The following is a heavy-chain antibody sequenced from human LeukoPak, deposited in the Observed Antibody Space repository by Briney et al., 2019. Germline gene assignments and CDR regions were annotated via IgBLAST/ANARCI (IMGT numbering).Heavy chain of an antibody. CDR3: ARFQPRRYYFDY. J-gene: IGHJ4*02. Sequence: PAETLSLTCTVSGGSISSSSYDWGGMRQPPGKGVEWLGSIYYSGSTYDNSSLRSRVTISVDTSKNQFSLNLIPVTAAAAAVYYCARFQPRRYYFDYWGQGTLVTVSS. CDR1: GGSISSSSYD. CDR2: IYYSGST. D-gene: IGHD3-16*02. V-gene: IGHV4-39*07.